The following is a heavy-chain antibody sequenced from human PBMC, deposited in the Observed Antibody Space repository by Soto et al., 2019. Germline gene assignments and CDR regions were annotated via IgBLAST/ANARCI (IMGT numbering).Heavy chain of an antibody. CDR3: ARGRGYSGQTFDY. V-gene: IGHV4-59*01. Sequence: SETLSLTCTVSGGSISSYYWSWIRHPPGKGLEWIGYIYYSGSTNYNPSLKSRVTISVDTSKNQFSLKLSSVTAADTAVYYCARGRGYSGQTFDYWGQGTLVTVSS. D-gene: IGHD5-12*01. J-gene: IGHJ4*02. CDR1: GGSISSYY. CDR2: IYYSGST.